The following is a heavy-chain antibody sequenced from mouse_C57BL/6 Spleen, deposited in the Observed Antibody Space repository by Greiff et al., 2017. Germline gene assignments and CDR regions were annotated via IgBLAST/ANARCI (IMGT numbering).Heavy chain of an antibody. Sequence: QVHVKQSGAELVKPGASVKISCKASGYAFSTYWMNWVKQRPGKGLEWIGQIYPGDGDTNYNGKFKGKATLTADKSSSTAYMQLSSLTSEDSAVYFCARMEGSSGYGFAYWGQGTLVTVSA. D-gene: IGHD3-2*02. CDR3: ARMEGSSGYGFAY. CDR1: GYAFSTYW. CDR2: IYPGDGDT. J-gene: IGHJ3*01. V-gene: IGHV1-80*01.